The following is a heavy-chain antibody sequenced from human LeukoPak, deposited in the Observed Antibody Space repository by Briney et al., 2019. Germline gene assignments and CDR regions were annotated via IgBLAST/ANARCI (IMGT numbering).Heavy chain of an antibody. CDR3: ARVITSWSFDY. CDR2: IYSGGST. CDR1: GFTFKRYH. D-gene: IGHD2-2*01. J-gene: IGHJ4*02. Sequence: GGSLRLSCAASGFTFKRYHMSWVRQAPGKGLEWVSVIYSGGSTYYADSVKGRFTISRDNSKNTLYLQMNSLRAEDTAVYYCARVITSWSFDYWGQGTLVTVSS. V-gene: IGHV3-66*01.